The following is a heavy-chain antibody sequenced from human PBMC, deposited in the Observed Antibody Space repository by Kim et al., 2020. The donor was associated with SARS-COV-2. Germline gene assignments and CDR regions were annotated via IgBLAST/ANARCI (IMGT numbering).Heavy chain of an antibody. J-gene: IGHJ4*02. CDR1: GGSISNRY. CDR2: IYSAGST. V-gene: IGHV4-4*07. Sequence: SETLSLTCTVSGGSISNRYWSWIRQPAGKGLEWIGRIYSAGSTDYNPSLKSRVTTSVDTSKNQFSLKLTSVTAADTAVYYCARGPPPDFDFWGQGTLVTVSS. CDR3: ARGPPPDFDF.